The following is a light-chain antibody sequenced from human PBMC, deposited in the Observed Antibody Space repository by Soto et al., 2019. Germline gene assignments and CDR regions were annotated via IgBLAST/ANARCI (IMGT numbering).Light chain of an antibody. CDR1: PSVSSS. CDR3: HPDDTSPRT. V-gene: IGKV3-15*01. J-gene: IGKJ1*01. CDR2: GAS. Sequence: EMVMSQCAGTLSVSSGERATLSCIASPSVSSSLAWYQQKPGQAPSLLIYGASTRATGIPARFSGSGSGTDVSLTISRLEPEDLAVYYLHPDDTSPRTFSQGTKVDIK.